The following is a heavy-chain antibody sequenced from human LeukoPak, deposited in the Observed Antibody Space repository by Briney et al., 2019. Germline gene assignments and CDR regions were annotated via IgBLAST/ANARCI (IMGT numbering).Heavy chain of an antibody. CDR1: GGSISSYY. J-gene: IGHJ6*03. D-gene: IGHD1-26*01. Sequence: SETLSLTCTVSGGSISSYYRSWIRQPAGKGLEWIGRIYTSGSTNYNPSLKSRVTISVDTSKNQFSLKLSSVTAADTAVYYCARDRAREEASYYYYYYMDVWGKGTTVTVSS. CDR2: IYTSGST. CDR3: ARDRAREEASYYYYYYMDV. V-gene: IGHV4-4*07.